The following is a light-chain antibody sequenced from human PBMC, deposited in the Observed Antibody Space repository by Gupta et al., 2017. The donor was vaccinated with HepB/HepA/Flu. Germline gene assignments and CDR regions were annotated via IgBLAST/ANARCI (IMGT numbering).Light chain of an antibody. CDR1: QSVSSTF. CDR3: QQYGSTPGFT. V-gene: IGKV3-20*01. J-gene: IGKJ3*01. Sequence: LVLTQSPGTLSLSPGERATLSCRASQSVSSTFLAWYQQKPGQAPRLLIYGASSRATGIPDRFSGSGSGTDFTLTISRLEPEDFAVYYCQQYGSTPGFTFGPGTKVDIK. CDR2: GAS.